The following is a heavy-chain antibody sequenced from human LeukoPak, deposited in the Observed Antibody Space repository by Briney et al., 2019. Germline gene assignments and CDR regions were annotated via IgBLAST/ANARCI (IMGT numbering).Heavy chain of an antibody. Sequence: SQTLSLTCAVSGGSISSGGYSWSWIRQPPGKGLEWIGYIYHSGSTYYNPSLKSRVTISADRSKNQFSLKLSSVTAADTAVYYCARAKGSEGAFDIWGQGTMVTVSS. CDR1: GGSISSGGYS. V-gene: IGHV4-30-2*01. CDR3: ARAKGSEGAFDI. D-gene: IGHD2-15*01. CDR2: IYHSGST. J-gene: IGHJ3*02.